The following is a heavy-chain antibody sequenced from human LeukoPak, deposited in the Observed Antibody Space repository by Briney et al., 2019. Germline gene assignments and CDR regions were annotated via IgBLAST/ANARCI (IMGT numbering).Heavy chain of an antibody. CDR2: IKIRTDNFAT. CDR1: GLTFSGSD. V-gene: IGHV3-73*01. D-gene: IGHD1-14*01. J-gene: IGHJ5*02. Sequence: GGSLRLSCAASGLTFSGSDGHWIRQASGKGLEWVGRIKIRTDNFATAYAASVKGRFSISRDDSKNTAYLQMNSLKTEDTAVYYCGFRSAEGLYKWFDPWGQGTLVTVSS. CDR3: GFRSAEGLYKWFDP.